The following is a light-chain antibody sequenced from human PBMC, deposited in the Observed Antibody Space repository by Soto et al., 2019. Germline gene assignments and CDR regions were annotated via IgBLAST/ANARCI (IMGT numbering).Light chain of an antibody. Sequence: DIQMTQSPSTLSASVGDRVTITCRASRSISSWLAWYQQKPGKAPKLLIYDASSLESGVPSRFSGSGSGTEFTLTVSSLQPDDFATYDCQQYNSYSPWTFGQGTNVEIK. CDR3: QQYNSYSPWT. CDR2: DAS. J-gene: IGKJ1*01. CDR1: RSISSW. V-gene: IGKV1-5*01.